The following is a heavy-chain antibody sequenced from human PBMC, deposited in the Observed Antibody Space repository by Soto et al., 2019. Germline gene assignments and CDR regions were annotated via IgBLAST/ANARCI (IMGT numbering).Heavy chain of an antibody. CDR3: ARDSPNAY. CDR1: GDTFTIYG. CDR2: ISAYNGNT. Sequence: ASFKVSCKAYGDTFTIYGSRWVRQAPGQGLEWMGWISAYNGNTNYAQKLQGRVTMTTDTSTSTAYMELRSLRSDDTAVYYCARDSPNAYWGQGTLVTVSS. J-gene: IGHJ4*02. V-gene: IGHV1-18*01.